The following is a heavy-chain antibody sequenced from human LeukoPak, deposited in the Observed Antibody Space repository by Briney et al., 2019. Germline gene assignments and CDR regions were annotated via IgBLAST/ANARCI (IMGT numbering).Heavy chain of an antibody. CDR1: GESFRGYY. Sequence: SETLSLTFADYGESFRGYYYTWIRQPPGKGLEWIGEINHSGSTNYNPSLKSRVTMSVDTSKNQFSLKMSSVTAADTAVYYCARQSSKGLAYWGQENLVTVSS. V-gene: IGHV4-34*01. CDR2: INHSGST. CDR3: ARQSSKGLAY. J-gene: IGHJ4*02.